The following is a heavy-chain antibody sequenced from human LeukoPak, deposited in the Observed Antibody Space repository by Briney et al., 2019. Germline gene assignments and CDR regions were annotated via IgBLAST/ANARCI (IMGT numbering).Heavy chain of an antibody. Sequence: ASVKVSCKASGGTFSSYAISWVRQAPGQGLEWMGGIIPIFGTANYAQKFQGRVTITADESTSTAYMELSSQRSEDTAVYYCARGPSGSPNNWFDPWGQGTLVTVSS. J-gene: IGHJ5*02. CDR3: ARGPSGSPNNWFDP. CDR1: GGTFSSYA. V-gene: IGHV1-69*13. CDR2: IIPIFGTA. D-gene: IGHD1-26*01.